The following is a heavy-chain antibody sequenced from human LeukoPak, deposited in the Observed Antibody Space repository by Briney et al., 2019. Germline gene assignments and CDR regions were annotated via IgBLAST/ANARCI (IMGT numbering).Heavy chain of an antibody. Sequence: SETLSLTCAVYGGSFSGYYWSWIRQPPGKGLEWIGEINHSGSTNYNPSLKSRVTISVDTSKNQFSLKLSSVTAADTAVYYRARGQAWGFLEWLPGYYMDVWGKGATVTVSS. CDR1: GGSFSGYY. J-gene: IGHJ6*03. V-gene: IGHV4-34*01. D-gene: IGHD3-3*01. CDR2: INHSGST. CDR3: ARGQAWGFLEWLPGYYMDV.